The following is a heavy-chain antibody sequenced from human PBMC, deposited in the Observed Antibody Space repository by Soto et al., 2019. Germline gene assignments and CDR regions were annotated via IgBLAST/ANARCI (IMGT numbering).Heavy chain of an antibody. J-gene: IGHJ4*02. V-gene: IGHV4-31*03. Sequence: PSQTLPLTRSVSGLTSSSASYYWRCIRHHPAKGLEWVGTTYYNGSTYYSPSLKSRVTVWFDTSKNQFSLRLTSVTAADTAAYSCARYGTRGSWSTFDYWGQGTRVTVS. CDR2: TYYNGST. CDR3: ARYGTRGSWSTFDY. D-gene: IGHD6-13*01. CDR1: GLTSSSASYY.